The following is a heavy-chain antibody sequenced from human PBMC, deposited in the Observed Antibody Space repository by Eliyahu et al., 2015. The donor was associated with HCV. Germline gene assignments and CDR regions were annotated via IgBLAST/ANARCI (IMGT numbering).Heavy chain of an antibody. Sequence: EVQLVESGGGLVQPGRSLRLSCTASGFTFGDYAMSWFRQAPGKGLEWVGFIRSKAYGGTTEYAASVKGRFTISRDDSKSIAYLQMNSLKTEDTAVYYCTRGQGDSYDFWSGYSTYNWFDPWGQGTLVTVSS. CDR3: TRGQGDSYDFWSGYSTYNWFDP. D-gene: IGHD3-3*01. CDR1: GFTFGDYA. J-gene: IGHJ5*02. V-gene: IGHV3-49*03. CDR2: IRSKAYGGTT.